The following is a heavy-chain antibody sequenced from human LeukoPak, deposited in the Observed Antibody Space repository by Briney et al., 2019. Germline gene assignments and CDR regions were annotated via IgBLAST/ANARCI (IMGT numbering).Heavy chain of an antibody. CDR3: ATARNDYSNYMDY. Sequence: GGALRLSCAASGFTFSSYGMHWVRQAPGKGLGWVAVISYDGSNKYYADSVKGRFTISRDNSKNTLYLQMNSLRAEDTAVYYCATARNDYSNYMDYWGQGTLVTVSS. D-gene: IGHD4-11*01. J-gene: IGHJ4*02. CDR1: GFTFSSYG. CDR2: ISYDGSNK. V-gene: IGHV3-30*03.